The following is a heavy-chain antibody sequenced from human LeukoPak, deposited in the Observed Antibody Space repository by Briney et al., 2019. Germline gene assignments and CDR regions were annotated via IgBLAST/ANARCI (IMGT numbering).Heavy chain of an antibody. CDR3: AKDRVTMVRGVNYYGMDV. Sequence: GGSLRLSCAASRFTFSSYGMHWVRQAPGKGPEWVAVISYDGSNKYYADSVKGRFTISRDNSKNTLYLQMNSLRAEDTAVYYCAKDRVTMVRGVNYYGMDVWGKGTTVTVSS. CDR1: RFTFSSYG. V-gene: IGHV3-30*18. CDR2: ISYDGSNK. J-gene: IGHJ6*04. D-gene: IGHD3-10*01.